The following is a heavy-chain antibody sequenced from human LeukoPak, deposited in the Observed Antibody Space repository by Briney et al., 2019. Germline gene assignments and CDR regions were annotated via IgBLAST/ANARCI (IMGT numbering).Heavy chain of an antibody. D-gene: IGHD3-3*01. Sequence: SETLSLTCTVSGGSISSGDYYWSWIRQPPGKGLEWIGYIYYSGSTYYNPSLKSRVTISVDTSKNQFSLKLSSVTAADTAVYYCARRLTYYDFWSGYSYWGQGTLVTVSS. CDR2: IYYSGST. V-gene: IGHV4-30-4*01. J-gene: IGHJ4*02. CDR3: ARRLTYYDFWSGYSY. CDR1: GGSISSGDYY.